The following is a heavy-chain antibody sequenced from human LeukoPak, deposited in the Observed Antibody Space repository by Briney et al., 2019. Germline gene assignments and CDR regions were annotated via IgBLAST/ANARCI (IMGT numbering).Heavy chain of an antibody. J-gene: IGHJ6*04. CDR1: GFTFSSYG. CDR3: ARDLATLGMDV. V-gene: IGHV3-30*01. D-gene: IGHD5-12*01. Sequence: GGSLRLSCAASGFTFSSYGLHWVRQAPGKGLEWVAGISYDGSNKYYGDSVKGRFTISRDNSKNTVYLQMNSLRPEDTAVYYCARDLATLGMDVWGKGTSVTVSS. CDR2: ISYDGSNK.